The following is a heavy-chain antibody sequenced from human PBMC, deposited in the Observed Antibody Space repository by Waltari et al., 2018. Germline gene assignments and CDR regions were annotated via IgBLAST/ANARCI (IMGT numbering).Heavy chain of an antibody. CDR3: ARELPRWYFDY. D-gene: IGHD4-17*01. J-gene: IGHJ4*02. V-gene: IGHV4-61*02. CDR1: GGPISSGSYY. Sequence: QVQLQESGPGLVKPSQTLSLTCTVPGGPISSGSYYWDWIRQPAGKGLEWIGRIYTSGSTNYNPSLKSRVTISVDTSKNQFSLKLSSVTAADTAVYYCARELPRWYFDYWGQGTLVTVSS. CDR2: IYTSGST.